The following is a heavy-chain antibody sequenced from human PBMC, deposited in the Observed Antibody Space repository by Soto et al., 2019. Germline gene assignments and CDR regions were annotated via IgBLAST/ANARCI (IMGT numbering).Heavy chain of an antibody. CDR2: IRSKAYGGTT. V-gene: IGHV3-49*04. CDR3: TRSPYDXWSVYNPTYYYYYGMDV. CDR1: GFTFGYYA. J-gene: IGHJ6*02. D-gene: IGHD3-3*01. Sequence: PGGSLRLSCTASGFTFGYYAMSWVRQAPGKGLEWVGFIRSKAYGGTTEYAASVKGRFTISRDDSKTIAYLQMNSLKTEDTAVYYCTRSPYDXWSVYNPTYYYYYGMDVWGPGTTVTVSS.